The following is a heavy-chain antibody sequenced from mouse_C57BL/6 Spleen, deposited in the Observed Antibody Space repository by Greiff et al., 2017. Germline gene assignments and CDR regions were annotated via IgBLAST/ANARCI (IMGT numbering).Heavy chain of an antibody. CDR1: GYSITSGYY. CDR3: ARNYGSSSLFAY. CDR2: ISYDGSN. J-gene: IGHJ3*01. V-gene: IGHV3-6*01. Sequence: DVQLQESGPGLVKPSQSLSLTCSVTGYSITSGYYWNWIRQFPGNKLEWMGYISYDGSNNYNPSLKNRISITRDTSKNQFFLKLNSVTTEDTATYYCARNYGSSSLFAYWGQGTLVTVSA. D-gene: IGHD1-1*01.